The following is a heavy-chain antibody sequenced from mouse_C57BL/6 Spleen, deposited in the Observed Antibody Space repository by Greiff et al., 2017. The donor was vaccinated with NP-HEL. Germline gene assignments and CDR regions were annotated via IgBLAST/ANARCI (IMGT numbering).Heavy chain of an antibody. D-gene: IGHD1-1*01. CDR3: ARTYGSSSAWFAY. V-gene: IGHV1-50*01. CDR1: GYTFTSYW. Sequence: VQLQQPGAELVKPGASVKLSCKASGYTFTSYWMQWVKQRPGQGLEWIGEIDPSDSYTNYNQKFKGKATLTVDTSSSTAYMQLSSLTSEDSAVYYCARTYGSSSAWFAYWGQGTLVTVSA. J-gene: IGHJ3*01. CDR2: IDPSDSYT.